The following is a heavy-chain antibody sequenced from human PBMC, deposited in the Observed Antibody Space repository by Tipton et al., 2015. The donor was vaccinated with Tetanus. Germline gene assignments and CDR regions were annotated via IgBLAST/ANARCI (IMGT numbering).Heavy chain of an antibody. D-gene: IGHD1-14*01. CDR1: GGSIASPY. J-gene: IGHJ4*02. Sequence: TLSLTCTVSGGSIASPYWSWIRQPAGKGLEWIGRTYIRGTTTYNPSLKSRVTISVDTSKNQFSLKLSSVTAADTAVYYCARGTGDYWGQGTLVTVSS. CDR3: ARGTGDY. CDR2: TYIRGTT. V-gene: IGHV4-4*07.